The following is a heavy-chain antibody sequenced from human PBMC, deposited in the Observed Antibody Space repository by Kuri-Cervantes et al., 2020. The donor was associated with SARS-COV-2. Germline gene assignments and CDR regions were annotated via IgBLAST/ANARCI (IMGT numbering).Heavy chain of an antibody. Sequence: ASVKVSCKASGGTFSSYAISWVRQAPGQGLEWMGWISAYNGNTNYAQKLQGRVTMATDTSTSTAYMELRSLRSDDTAVYYCATPGYCTSISCRYYFDFWGQGTLVTVSS. D-gene: IGHD2-2*01. J-gene: IGHJ4*02. CDR1: GGTFSSYA. CDR3: ATPGYCTSISCRYYFDF. V-gene: IGHV1-18*01. CDR2: ISAYNGNT.